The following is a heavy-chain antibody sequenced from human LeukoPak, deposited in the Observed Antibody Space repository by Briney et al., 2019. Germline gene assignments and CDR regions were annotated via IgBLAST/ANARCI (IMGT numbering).Heavy chain of an antibody. CDR1: GGTLSRFA. V-gene: IGHV1-69*13. D-gene: IGHD2-2*01. CDR3: ASRWILGYCSSNTCGHNYYNGMDV. Sequence: SVKVSCKASGGTLSRFAISWARQAPGQGLEGMGGIIPMYTTANYAQKFQGRVTITADESTNTAYMELSSLRSEDTAVYYCASRWILGYCSSNTCGHNYYNGMDVWGKGTTVTVSP. CDR2: IIPMYTTA. J-gene: IGHJ6*04.